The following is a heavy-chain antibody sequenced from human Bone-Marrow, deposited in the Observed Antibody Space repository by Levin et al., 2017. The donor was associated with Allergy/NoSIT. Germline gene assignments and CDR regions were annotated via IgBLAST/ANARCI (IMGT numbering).Heavy chain of an antibody. J-gene: IGHJ4*02. D-gene: IGHD6-19*01. CDR1: GGSFSGYY. Sequence: SSKTLSLTCGVSGGSFSGYYWGWIRQSPGQGLEWIGEINHTGFTTYNPSLKSRVTMSVEKSKNQFSLELRSVTAADTAVYYCARGEVGVAGDYWGQGTLVTVSS. V-gene: IGHV4-34*01. CDR3: ARGEVGVAGDY. CDR2: INHTGFT.